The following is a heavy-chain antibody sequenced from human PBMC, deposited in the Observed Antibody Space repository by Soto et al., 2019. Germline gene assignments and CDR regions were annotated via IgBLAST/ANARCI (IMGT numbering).Heavy chain of an antibody. CDR1: GGTFSNFA. Sequence: VASVKVSCKASGGTFSNFAINWVRQAPGQGLEWMGGIIPVFGKAKYAQKFQGRVQFTADESTSTAYMEVNSLTSEDTAVYYCARGSPTTVTTWFDPWGQGSLVTVSS. V-gene: IGHV1-69*13. CDR2: IIPVFGKA. CDR3: ARGSPTTVTTWFDP. J-gene: IGHJ5*02. D-gene: IGHD4-17*01.